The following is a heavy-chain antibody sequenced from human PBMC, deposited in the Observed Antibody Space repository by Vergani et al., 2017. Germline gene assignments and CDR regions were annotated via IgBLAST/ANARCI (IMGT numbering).Heavy chain of an antibody. CDR1: GYSFTSYW. V-gene: IGHV5-10-1*01. CDR2: IDPSDSYT. Sequence: EVQLVQSGAEVKKPGESLKISCKGSGYSFTSYWIGWVRQMPGKGLEWMGRIDPSDSYTNYSPSFQGHVTISADKSISTAYLQWSSLKASDTAMYYCARQPAIAAAGTGYYYYMDVWGKGTTVTVSS. D-gene: IGHD6-13*01. CDR3: ARQPAIAAAGTGYYYYMDV. J-gene: IGHJ6*03.